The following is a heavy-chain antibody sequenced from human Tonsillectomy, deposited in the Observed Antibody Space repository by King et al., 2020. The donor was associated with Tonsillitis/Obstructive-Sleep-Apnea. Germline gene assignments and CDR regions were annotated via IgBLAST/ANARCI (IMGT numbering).Heavy chain of an antibody. Sequence: VQLQQWGAGLLKSSETLSLTCAVYGGSFSGYYWSWIRQPPGKGLEWIGEINDSGSTNYNPSLKSRVTISVDTSKNQFSLKLSSVTAADTAVYYCARGSHITIFGVVIPNAFDIWGQGTMVSVSS. D-gene: IGHD3-3*01. J-gene: IGHJ3*02. CDR2: INDSGST. CDR3: ARGSHITIFGVVIPNAFDI. CDR1: GGSFSGYY. V-gene: IGHV4-34*01.